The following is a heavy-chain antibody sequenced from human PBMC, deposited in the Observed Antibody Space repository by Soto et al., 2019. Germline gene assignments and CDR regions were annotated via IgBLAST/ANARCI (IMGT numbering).Heavy chain of an antibody. CDR3: AKDRGGRAIFGVVIIDGMDV. CDR2: ITSSGGTT. CDR1: GFTFSSYT. J-gene: IGHJ6*02. Sequence: EVQLLESGGGLVPPGGSLRLSCAASGFTFSSYTMNWVHQAPGKGLEWVSAITSSGGTTYYADSVKGRFTVSRDNSENTLYLQMNSLRAEDTAEYYCAKDRGGRAIFGVVIIDGMDVWGQGTTVTVSS. V-gene: IGHV3-23*01. D-gene: IGHD3-3*01.